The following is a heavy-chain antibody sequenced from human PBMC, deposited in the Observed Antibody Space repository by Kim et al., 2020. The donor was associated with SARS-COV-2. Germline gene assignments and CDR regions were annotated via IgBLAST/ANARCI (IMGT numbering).Heavy chain of an antibody. D-gene: IGHD5-18*01. Sequence: GGSLRLSCAASGFTFRNYWMSWVRQAPGKGLEWVASIKQDGGEKYYVDSVKGRCTVSRDNDKNSLFLQVNSLRVEDTAVYYCARQGGSSYARAYNYLDPWGQGTLVSVSS. CDR2: IKQDGGEK. V-gene: IGHV3-7*01. CDR3: ARQGGSSYARAYNYLDP. CDR1: GFTFRNYW. J-gene: IGHJ5*02.